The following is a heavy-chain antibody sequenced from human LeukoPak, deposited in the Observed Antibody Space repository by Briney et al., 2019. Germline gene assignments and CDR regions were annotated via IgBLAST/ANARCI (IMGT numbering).Heavy chain of an antibody. CDR1: GGSFSGYY. Sequence: SETLSLTCAVYGGSFSGYYWSWIRQPPGKGLEWIGEINHSGSTNYNPSLKSRVTISVDTSKNQFSLKLSSVTAADTAVYYCARSKGRVPGAFDIWGQGTMVTVSS. V-gene: IGHV4-34*01. J-gene: IGHJ3*02. CDR2: INHSGST. CDR3: ARSKGRVPGAFDI.